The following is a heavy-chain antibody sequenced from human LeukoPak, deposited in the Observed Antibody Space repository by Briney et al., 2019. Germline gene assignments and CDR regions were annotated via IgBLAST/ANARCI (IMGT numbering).Heavy chain of an antibody. V-gene: IGHV1-46*01. J-gene: IGHJ5*02. CDR2: MNPSGGSR. CDR1: GHTFTSYY. D-gene: IGHD2-21*01. Sequence: ASVKVSCKASGHTFTSYYMHWVRQAPGQGLEWMGIMNPSGGSRSYAQKFQGRVTMTRDTSTSTVYMELSSLRSEDTAVYYCARDDGNPAYCGGDCYSGWFDPWGQGTLVTVSS. CDR3: ARDDGNPAYCGGDCYSGWFDP.